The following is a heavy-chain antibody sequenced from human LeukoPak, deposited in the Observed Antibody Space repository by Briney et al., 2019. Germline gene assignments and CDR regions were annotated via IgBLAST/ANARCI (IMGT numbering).Heavy chain of an antibody. D-gene: IGHD3-22*01. V-gene: IGHV1-18*01. CDR3: ARGLPPYDSSGYYGV. CDR2: ISAYNGNT. Sequence: ASVKVSCKASGYTFTSYDISWVRQAPGQGLEWMGWISAYNGNTNYAQKLQGRVTMTTDTSTSTAYMELRSLRSDDTAVYYCARGLPPYDSSGYYGVWGQGTLVTVSS. CDR1: GYTFTSYD. J-gene: IGHJ4*02.